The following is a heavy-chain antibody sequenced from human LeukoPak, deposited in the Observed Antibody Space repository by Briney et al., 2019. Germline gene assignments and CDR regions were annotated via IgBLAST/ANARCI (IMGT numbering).Heavy chain of an antibody. J-gene: IGHJ4*02. Sequence: GGSLRLSCAASGFTFSSYAMSWVRQAPGKGLEWVSAISGSGGSTYYADSVKGRFTISRDNSKNALYLQMNSLRAEDTAVYYCAKGWLQFYYFDYWGQGTLVTVSS. CDR2: ISGSGGST. V-gene: IGHV3-23*01. D-gene: IGHD5-24*01. CDR1: GFTFSSYA. CDR3: AKGWLQFYYFDY.